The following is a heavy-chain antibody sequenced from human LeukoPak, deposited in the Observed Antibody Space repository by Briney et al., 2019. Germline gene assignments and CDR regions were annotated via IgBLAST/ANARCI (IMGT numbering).Heavy chain of an antibody. D-gene: IGHD2-15*01. Sequence: ASVKVSCKASGYTFTGYCMHWVRQAPGQGLEWMGWINPNSGGTNYAQKFQGRVTMTRDTSISTAYMELSRLRSDDTAVYYCARGNIAVVVAATPGGHWGQGTLVTVSS. CDR1: GYTFTGYC. CDR3: ARGNIAVVVAATPGGH. J-gene: IGHJ4*02. V-gene: IGHV1-2*02. CDR2: INPNSGGT.